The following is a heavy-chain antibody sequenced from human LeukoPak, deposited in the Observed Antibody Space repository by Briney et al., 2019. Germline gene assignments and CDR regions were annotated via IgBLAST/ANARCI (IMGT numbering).Heavy chain of an antibody. CDR2: ISYDGGNK. CDR1: RFSFSSYA. D-gene: IGHD2-8*02. J-gene: IGHJ6*02. V-gene: IGHV3-30-3*01. CDR3: ARGGGYTGASYFYAMDV. Sequence: GGSLRLSCAASRFSFSSYAFHWVRQAPGRGLEWVAVISYDGGNKHYADSVKGRFTISRDNSKNTLYLQMNSLRAEDTAMYYCARGGGYTGASYFYAMDVWGQGTTVTVSS.